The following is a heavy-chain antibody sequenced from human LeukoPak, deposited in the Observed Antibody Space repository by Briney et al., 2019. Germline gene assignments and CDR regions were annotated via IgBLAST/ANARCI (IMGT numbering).Heavy chain of an antibody. CDR1: GGSFSGYY. V-gene: IGHV4-59*01. CDR2: IYYSGST. CDR3: ARGRGMDV. Sequence: ASETLSLTCTVYGGSFSGYYWSWIRQPPGKGLEWIGYIYYSGSTNYNPSLKSRVTISVDTSKNQFSLKLSSVTAADTAVYYCARGRGMDVWGKGTTVTISS. J-gene: IGHJ6*04. D-gene: IGHD3-10*01.